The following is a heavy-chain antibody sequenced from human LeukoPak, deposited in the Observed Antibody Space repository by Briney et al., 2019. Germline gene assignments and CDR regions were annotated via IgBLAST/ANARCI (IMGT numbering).Heavy chain of an antibody. V-gene: IGHV3-74*01. D-gene: IGHD6-19*01. CDR3: ATKQWLAPPPDS. CDR2: INTDGTVT. CDR1: GFTFSKYW. J-gene: IGHJ4*02. Sequence: PGGSLRLSCAASGFTFSKYWMLWVRHAPGKGLESVSRINTDGTVTTYADSVKGRFIVSRDNADNTMFLQMNSVRDEDTAAYYCATKQWLAPPPDSWGQGTPVTVSS.